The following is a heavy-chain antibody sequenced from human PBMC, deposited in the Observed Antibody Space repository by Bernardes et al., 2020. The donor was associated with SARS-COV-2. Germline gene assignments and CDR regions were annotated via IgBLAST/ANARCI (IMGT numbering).Heavy chain of an antibody. Sequence: SETLSLTCTVSGGSISSGDYYWSWIRQPPGKGLEWIGYIYYSGSTYYNPSLKSRVTISVDTSKNQFSLKLSSVTAADTAVYYCARGQRHIVVVGGIDYWGQGTLVTVSS. CDR1: GGSISSGDYY. D-gene: IGHD2-2*01. J-gene: IGHJ4*02. CDR3: ARGQRHIVVVGGIDY. CDR2: IYYSGST. V-gene: IGHV4-30-4*01.